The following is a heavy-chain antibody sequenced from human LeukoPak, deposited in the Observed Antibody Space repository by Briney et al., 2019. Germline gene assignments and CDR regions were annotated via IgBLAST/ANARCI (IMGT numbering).Heavy chain of an antibody. CDR2: IYHSGST. CDR3: ARAVTTWVDAFDI. Sequence: SETLSLTCTVSGYSISSGYYWGWIRPPPGKGLEWIGSIYHSGSTNYNPSLKSRVTISVDKSKNQFSLKLSSVTAADTAVYYCARAVTTWVDAFDIWGQGTMVTVSS. D-gene: IGHD4-17*01. J-gene: IGHJ3*02. V-gene: IGHV4-38-2*02. CDR1: GYSISSGYY.